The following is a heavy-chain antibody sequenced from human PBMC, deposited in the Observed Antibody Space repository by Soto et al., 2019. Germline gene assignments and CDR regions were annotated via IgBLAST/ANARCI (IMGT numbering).Heavy chain of an antibody. CDR2: INPNSGGT. CDR1: GYTFTGYY. Sequence: ASVKVSCKGAGYTFTGYYMHWVRQAPGQGLEWMGWINPNSGGTNYAQKFQGWVTMTRDTSISTAYMELSRLRSDDTAVYYCARGGVVVAATAWGYYYYMDVWGKGTTVT. J-gene: IGHJ6*03. V-gene: IGHV1-2*04. D-gene: IGHD2-15*01. CDR3: ARGGVVVAATAWGYYYYMDV.